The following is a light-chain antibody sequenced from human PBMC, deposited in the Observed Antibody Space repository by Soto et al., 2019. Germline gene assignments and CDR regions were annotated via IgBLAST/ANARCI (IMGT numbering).Light chain of an antibody. CDR1: QSVSSF. V-gene: IGKV3-11*01. CDR2: DAS. J-gene: IGKJ3*01. Sequence: EIVLTQSPVTLPLSPGERDTLSCRASQSVSSFLAWYQQKPGQAPRLLIYDASKRATGVPARFSGSGSGTAFTLTISSLEPEGCAVYYCQQRSHLFTFGPGTKVDIK. CDR3: QQRSHLFT.